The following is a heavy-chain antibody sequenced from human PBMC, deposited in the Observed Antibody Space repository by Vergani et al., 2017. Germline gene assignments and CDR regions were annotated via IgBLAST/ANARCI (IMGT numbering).Heavy chain of an antibody. CDR3: TRHGRSGWAGYFQH. D-gene: IGHD6-19*01. J-gene: IGHJ1*01. CDR1: GVSIGSNSYY. CDR2: ICYTGTT. V-gene: IGHV4-39*01. Sequence: QLQLQESGPGLVKPSETLSLTCTVSGVSIGSNSYYRGWIRQPPGKGLEWIGTICYTGTTYYNEAHKSRLTISVDTSKNQFSLNLTSVTAADTAVYYCTRHGRSGWAGYFQHWGQGTLVTASS.